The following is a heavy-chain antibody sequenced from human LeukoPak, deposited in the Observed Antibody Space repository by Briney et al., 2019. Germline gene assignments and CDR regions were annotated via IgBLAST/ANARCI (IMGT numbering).Heavy chain of an antibody. CDR2: IYSGGST. CDR1: GFTFSSYG. J-gene: IGHJ4*02. Sequence: GGSLRLSCAASGFTFSSYGMSWVRQAPGKGLEWVSVIYSGGSTYYADSVKGRFTISRDNSKNTLYLQMNSLRAEDTAVYYCARYMGKPAATYDYWGQGTLVTVSS. V-gene: IGHV3-53*01. D-gene: IGHD2-2*01. CDR3: ARYMGKPAATYDY.